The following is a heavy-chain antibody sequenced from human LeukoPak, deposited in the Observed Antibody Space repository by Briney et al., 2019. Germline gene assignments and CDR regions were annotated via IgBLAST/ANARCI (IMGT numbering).Heavy chain of an antibody. CDR3: ARGFGWGNPTKLGGYYFDY. Sequence: SETLSLTCTVSGGSISSYYWSWIRQPPGKGLEWIGYIYHSGSTYYNPSLKSRVTISVDRSKNQFSLKLSSVTAADTAVYYCARGFGWGNPTKLGGYYFDYWGQGTLVTVSS. CDR2: IYHSGST. CDR1: GGSISSYY. D-gene: IGHD7-27*01. V-gene: IGHV4-59*12. J-gene: IGHJ4*02.